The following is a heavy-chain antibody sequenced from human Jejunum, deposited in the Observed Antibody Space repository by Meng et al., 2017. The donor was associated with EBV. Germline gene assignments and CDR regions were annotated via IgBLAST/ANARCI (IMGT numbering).Heavy chain of an antibody. J-gene: IGHJ5*02. CDR1: GGSISGYY. D-gene: IGHD6-6*01. Sequence: QVALQESGPGVVKPGETLSLTCTVSGGSISGYYWNWIRQSPGKGLEWIGYIYYSGSTNYNPSLKSRVTISVDTSKNQFSLKLSSVTAADTAMYYCASHSGSSSWWFDPWGQGTLVTVSS. V-gene: IGHV4-59*01. CDR3: ASHSGSSSWWFDP. CDR2: IYYSGST.